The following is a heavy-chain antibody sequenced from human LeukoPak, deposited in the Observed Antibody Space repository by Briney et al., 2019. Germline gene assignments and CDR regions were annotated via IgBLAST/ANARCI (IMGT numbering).Heavy chain of an antibody. CDR1: GYTLTELS. CDR3: RGLTGYPHYFDY. D-gene: IGHD3-9*01. J-gene: IGHJ4*02. Sequence: ASVKVSCKVSGYTLTELSMHWVRQAPGKGLEWMGGFDPEDGETIYAQKFQGRVTMTEDTSTDTAYMELSSLRPEDTAVYYCRGLTGYPHYFDYWGQGTLVTVSS. V-gene: IGHV1-24*01. CDR2: FDPEDGET.